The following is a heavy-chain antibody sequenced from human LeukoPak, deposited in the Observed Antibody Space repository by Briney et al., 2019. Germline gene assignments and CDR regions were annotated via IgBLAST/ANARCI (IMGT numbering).Heavy chain of an antibody. V-gene: IGHV3-21*01. D-gene: IGHD2-15*01. CDR1: GFTFSSYS. CDR2: ISSSSSYI. Sequence: GGSLRLSCAASGFTFSSYSMNWVRQAPGKGLEWVSSISSSSSYIYYADSVKGRFTISRDNAKNSLYLQMNSLRAEDTAVYYCARVMRGVVVDPDDAFDIWGQGTMVTVSS. J-gene: IGHJ3*02. CDR3: ARVMRGVVVDPDDAFDI.